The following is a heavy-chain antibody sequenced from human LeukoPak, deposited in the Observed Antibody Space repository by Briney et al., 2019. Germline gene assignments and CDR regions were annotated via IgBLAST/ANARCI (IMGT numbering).Heavy chain of an antibody. J-gene: IGHJ3*02. CDR3: ARDSPYFHEAPSDAFGI. Sequence: ASVKVSCKAAGYTLSQYAMHWLRQAPGQRPEWMGWINSGNSNTKYDQKFQARVTITRYTSANTAYMELSSLRSEDTAVYYCARDSPYFHEAPSDAFGIWGQGTMATVSS. CDR1: GYTLSQYA. CDR2: INSGNSNT. D-gene: IGHD2/OR15-2a*01. V-gene: IGHV1-3*04.